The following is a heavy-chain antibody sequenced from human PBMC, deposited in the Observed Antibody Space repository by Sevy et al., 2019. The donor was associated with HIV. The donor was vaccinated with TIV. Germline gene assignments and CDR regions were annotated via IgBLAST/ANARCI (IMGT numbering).Heavy chain of an antibody. J-gene: IGHJ4*02. D-gene: IGHD3-22*01. CDR3: AKDEFTVGLGDYYDSSGYDY. CDR2: ISGSGGST. Sequence: GGSLTLSCAASGFTFSSYAMSWVRHAPGKGLEWVSAISGSGGSTYYADSVKGRFTISRDNSKNTLYLQMNSLRAEDTAVYYCAKDEFTVGLGDYYDSSGYDYWGQGTLVTVSS. V-gene: IGHV3-23*01. CDR1: GFTFSSYA.